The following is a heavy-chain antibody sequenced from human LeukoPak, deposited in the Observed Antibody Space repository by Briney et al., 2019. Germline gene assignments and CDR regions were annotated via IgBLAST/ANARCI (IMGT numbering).Heavy chain of an antibody. Sequence: GESLKIYCKGSGYSFTSYWIGWVRQMPGKGLEWMAIIYPGDSDTRYNPSFQGQVTISADRSINTAYLQWSSLKASDTAMYYCARRAYGDPYFDYWGQGTLVTVSS. CDR1: GYSFTSYW. V-gene: IGHV5-51*01. D-gene: IGHD4-17*01. CDR3: ARRAYGDPYFDY. CDR2: IYPGDSDT. J-gene: IGHJ4*02.